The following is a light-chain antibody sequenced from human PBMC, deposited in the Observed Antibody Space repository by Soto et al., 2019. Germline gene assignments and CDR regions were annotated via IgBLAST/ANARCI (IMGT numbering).Light chain of an antibody. Sequence: DIQLTQSPSTLSTFVGAVVTITCRASQSISRYLSWYQQKPWKAPKLLIYLASSLQSGVPSRFSGSGSGTDFTLTIISLQPEDLATYYCLESSSALTFGQGTRLEIK. CDR3: LESSSALT. V-gene: IGKV1-39*01. CDR2: LAS. CDR1: QSISRY. J-gene: IGKJ5*01.